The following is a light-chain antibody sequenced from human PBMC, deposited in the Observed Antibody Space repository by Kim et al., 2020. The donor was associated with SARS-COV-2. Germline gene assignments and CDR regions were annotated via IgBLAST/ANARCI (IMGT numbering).Light chain of an antibody. V-gene: IGLV3-21*04. CDR1: NIGSKS. CDR2: FDS. J-gene: IGLJ3*02. CDR3: QVWDSSSDHPGV. Sequence: PGQTARITCGGNNIGSKSVHWYQQKPGQAPVVVIYFDSDRPSGIPERFSGSNSGNTATLTISRVEAVDEADYYCQVWDSSSDHPGVFGGGTQLTVL.